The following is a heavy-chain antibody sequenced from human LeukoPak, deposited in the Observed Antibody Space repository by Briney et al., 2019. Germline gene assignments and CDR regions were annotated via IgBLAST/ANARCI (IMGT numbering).Heavy chain of an antibody. V-gene: IGHV7-4-1*02. D-gene: IGHD6-19*01. J-gene: IGHJ6*02. CDR1: GGTFNSYA. Sequence: GASVKVSCKTSGGTFNSYAVNWVRQAPGQGLEWMGWINTNTGNPTYAQGFTGRFVFSLDTSVSTTYLQISSLKAEDTAVYYCARAVAGGYYYGMDVWGQGTTVTVSS. CDR2: INTNTGNP. CDR3: ARAVAGGYYYGMDV.